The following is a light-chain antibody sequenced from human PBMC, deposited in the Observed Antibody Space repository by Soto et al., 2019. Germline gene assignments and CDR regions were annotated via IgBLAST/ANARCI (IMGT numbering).Light chain of an antibody. Sequence: DIQMTQSPSSLSASVGDSFTITCRASENIDNYLNWYQQEPGTAPKLLISASSTLQSGVTSRFSDSGSGPHFTLTMSSLQPEDLSTYYCQQSYSPSEFTFCPGTKVD. V-gene: IGKV1-39*01. CDR1: ENIDNY. CDR2: ASS. CDR3: QQSYSPSEFT. J-gene: IGKJ3*01.